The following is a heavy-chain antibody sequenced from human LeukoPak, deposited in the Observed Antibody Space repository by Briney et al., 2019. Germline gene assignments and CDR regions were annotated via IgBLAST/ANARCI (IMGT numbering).Heavy chain of an antibody. CDR3: AKERSAFDI. V-gene: IGHV3-21*01. CDR1: GFTFSDFW. CDR2: ISSSSSYI. Sequence: GGSLRLSCAASGFTFSDFWMHWVRQAPGKGLVWVSSISSSSSYIYYADSVKGRFTISRDNAKNSLYLQMNSLRAEDTAVYYCAKERSAFDIWGQGTMVTVSS. D-gene: IGHD4-17*01. J-gene: IGHJ3*02.